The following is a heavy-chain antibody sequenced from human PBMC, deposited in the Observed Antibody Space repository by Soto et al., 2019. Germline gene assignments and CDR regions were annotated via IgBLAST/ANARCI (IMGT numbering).Heavy chain of an antibody. V-gene: IGHV3-33*01. D-gene: IGHD2-2*01. CDR3: ARGIVPAAAYYYYMDV. Sequence: GGSLRLSCAASGFTFSSYGMRWVRQAPGKGLEWVAVIWYDGSNKYYADSVKGRFTISRDNSKNTLYLQMNSLRAEDTAVYYCARGIVPAAAYYYYMDVWGKGTTVTVSS. J-gene: IGHJ6*03. CDR2: IWYDGSNK. CDR1: GFTFSSYG.